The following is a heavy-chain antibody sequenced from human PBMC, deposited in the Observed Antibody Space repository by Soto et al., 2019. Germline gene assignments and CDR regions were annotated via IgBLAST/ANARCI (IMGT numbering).Heavy chain of an antibody. CDR2: IDPSDSDT. Sequence: PGESLKISCKGSGYSFACYFITLVRQKPGKGLEWMGRIDPSDSDTRYSPSFQGQVTISADRSTSTVFLQWASLKASDTAVYFCARKDKSGYFNWFDPWGQGTLVTVSS. D-gene: IGHD3-22*01. V-gene: IGHV5-10-1*04. CDR1: GYSFACYF. CDR3: ARKDKSGYFNWFDP. J-gene: IGHJ5*02.